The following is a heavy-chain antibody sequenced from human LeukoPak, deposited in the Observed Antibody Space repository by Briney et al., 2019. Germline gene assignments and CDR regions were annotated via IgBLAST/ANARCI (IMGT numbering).Heavy chain of an antibody. Sequence: SVKVSCKASGGTFSSYAISWVRQAPGQGLEWMGGIIPIVGTANYAQKFQGRVTITADESTSTAYMELSSLRSEDTAVYYCARHNKPGYSSGWQPVDYWGQGTLVTVSS. V-gene: IGHV1-69*01. J-gene: IGHJ4*02. CDR3: ARHNKPGYSSGWQPVDY. D-gene: IGHD6-19*01. CDR1: GGTFSSYA. CDR2: IIPIVGTA.